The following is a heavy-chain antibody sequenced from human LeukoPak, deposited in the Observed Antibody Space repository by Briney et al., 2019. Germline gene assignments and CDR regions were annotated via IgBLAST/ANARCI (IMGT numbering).Heavy chain of an antibody. CDR1: GFTFSRYA. CDR2: ITNNGRST. V-gene: IGHV3-64D*06. Sequence: GGSLRLSCSASGFTFSRYAMHWVRQPPGKGLEYVSAITNNGRSTCYADSVKGRFTISRDNSKNTLYLQMSSLRAEDTAVYYCASTYSYDSSGYYPFDYWGQGTLVTVPS. J-gene: IGHJ4*02. D-gene: IGHD3-22*01. CDR3: ASTYSYDSSGYYPFDY.